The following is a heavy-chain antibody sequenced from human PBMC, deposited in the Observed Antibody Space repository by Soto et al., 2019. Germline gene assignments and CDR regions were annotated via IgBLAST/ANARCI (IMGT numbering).Heavy chain of an antibody. V-gene: IGHV4-61*01. CDR3: AREGYSGYDYYYYYGMDV. CDR2: IYYSGST. CDR1: GGSVSSGSYY. J-gene: IGHJ6*02. D-gene: IGHD5-12*01. Sequence: SETLSLTCTVSGGSVSSGSYYWSWIRQPPGKGLEWIGYIYYSGSTNYNPSLKSRVTISVDTSKNQFSLKLSSVAAADTAVYYCAREGYSGYDYYYYYGMDVWGQGTTVTVSS.